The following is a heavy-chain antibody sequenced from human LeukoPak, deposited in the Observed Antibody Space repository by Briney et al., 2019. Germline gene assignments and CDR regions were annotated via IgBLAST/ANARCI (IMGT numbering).Heavy chain of an antibody. D-gene: IGHD2-15*01. CDR2: IYSNWEY. J-gene: IGHJ4*01. CDR1: GGSINGYY. CDR3: ARQSDGWPES. V-gene: IGHV4-59*08. Sequence: SETLSLTCSVSGGSINGYYWTWMRLSPGERLEWIGYIYSNWEYRLNPSLKSRLTFSVDTPKNQIFLQLASVTAADTAVYFCARQSDGWPESWGHGTLVTVSS.